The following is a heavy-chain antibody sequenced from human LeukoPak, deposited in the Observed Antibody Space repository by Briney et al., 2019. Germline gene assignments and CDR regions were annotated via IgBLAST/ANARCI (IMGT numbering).Heavy chain of an antibody. V-gene: IGHV3-7*03. CDR2: IKQDGSEK. D-gene: IGHD6-13*01. Sequence: PGGSLRLSCAASGFTFSSYWMSWVRQAPGKGLEWVANIKQDGSEKYYVDSVKGRFTISRDNAKNSLYLQMSSLRAEDTAVYYCARGPIAAAGGFDYWGQGTLVTVSS. CDR3: ARGPIAAAGGFDY. CDR1: GFTFSSYW. J-gene: IGHJ4*02.